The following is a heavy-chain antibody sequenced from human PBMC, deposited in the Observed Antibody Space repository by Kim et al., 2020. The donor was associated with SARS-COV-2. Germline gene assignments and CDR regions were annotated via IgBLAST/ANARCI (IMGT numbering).Heavy chain of an antibody. D-gene: IGHD6-19*01. CDR2: IWYDGSNK. V-gene: IGHV3-33*06. J-gene: IGHJ4*02. CDR1: GFTFSSYG. CDR3: AKEGDSGWYYFDY. Sequence: GGSLRLSCAASGFTFSSYGMHWVRQAPGKGLEWVAVIWYDGSNKYYADSVKGRFTISRDNSKNTLYLQMNSLRAEDTAVYYCAKEGDSGWYYFDYWGQGTLVTVSS.